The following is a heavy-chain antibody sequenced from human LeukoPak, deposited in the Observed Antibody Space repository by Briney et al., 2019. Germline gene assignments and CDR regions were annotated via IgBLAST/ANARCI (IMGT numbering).Heavy chain of an antibody. CDR3: ATVSGYCTNGVCYEGFDY. CDR2: FDTEDGEA. CDR1: GYTLTELS. V-gene: IGHV1-24*01. D-gene: IGHD2-8*01. J-gene: IGHJ4*02. Sequence: ASVKVSCKVSGYTLTELSMHWVRQAPGKGLEWMGGFDTEDGEAIYAQKFQGRVTMTEDTSTDTAYMELSSLRSEDTAVYYCATVSGYCTNGVCYEGFDYWGQGTLVTVSS.